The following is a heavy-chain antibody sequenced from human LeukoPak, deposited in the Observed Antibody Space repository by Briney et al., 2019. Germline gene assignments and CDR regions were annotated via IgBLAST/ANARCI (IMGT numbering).Heavy chain of an antibody. D-gene: IGHD6-6*01. Sequence: GGSLRLSCAASGFTFRSYEMNWVRQAPGKGLEWVSYITSSGNTIYYADSVKGRFTISRDNAKNSLYLQMNSLRAEDTAVYYCAASSSSSGYYYYYGMDVWGQGTTVTVSS. CDR3: AASSSSSGYYYYYGMDV. V-gene: IGHV3-48*03. CDR1: GFTFRSYE. J-gene: IGHJ6*02. CDR2: ITSSGNTI.